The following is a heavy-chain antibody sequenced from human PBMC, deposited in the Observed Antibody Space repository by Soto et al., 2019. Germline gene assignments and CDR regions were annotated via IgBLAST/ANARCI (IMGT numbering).Heavy chain of an antibody. Sequence: SRRLSCAASGFTCSDYYMSWIRQAPGKGLEWVSCISSSSSYTNYADSVKGRFTISRDNAKNSLYLQMNSLRAEDTAVYYCARDLTARNVLLWFGELFPYGMDVWGQGTTVTVSS. D-gene: IGHD3-10*01. CDR2: ISSSSSYT. CDR1: GFTCSDYY. J-gene: IGHJ6*02. CDR3: ARDLTARNVLLWFGELFPYGMDV. V-gene: IGHV3-11*06.